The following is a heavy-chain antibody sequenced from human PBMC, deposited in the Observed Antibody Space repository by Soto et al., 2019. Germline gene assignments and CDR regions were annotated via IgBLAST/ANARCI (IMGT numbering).Heavy chain of an antibody. D-gene: IGHD3-3*01. V-gene: IGHV3-23*01. CDR3: ATSITIFGVVTTPFDY. J-gene: IGHJ4*02. Sequence: PGGSLRLSCAASGFTFNSYALSWVRQAPGKGLEWVSAISGSGGSTYYADSVKGRFTISRDNSKNTLYLQMNSLRAEDTAVYYCATSITIFGVVTTPFDYWGQATLVTVSS. CDR1: GFTFNSYA. CDR2: ISGSGGST.